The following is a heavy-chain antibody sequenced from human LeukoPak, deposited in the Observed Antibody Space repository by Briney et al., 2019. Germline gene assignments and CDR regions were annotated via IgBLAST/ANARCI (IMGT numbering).Heavy chain of an antibody. J-gene: IGHJ4*02. V-gene: IGHV3-53*01. D-gene: IGHD3-9*01. CDR2: IYSGGST. CDR1: GFTFSNAW. CDR3: ASEYYDILTGYPTGYFDY. Sequence: PGGSLRLSCAASGFTFSNAWMSWVRQAPGKGLEWVSVIYSGGSTYYADSVKGRFTITRDNSKNTLYLQMNSLRAEDTAVYYCASEYYDILTGYPTGYFDYWGQGTLVTVSS.